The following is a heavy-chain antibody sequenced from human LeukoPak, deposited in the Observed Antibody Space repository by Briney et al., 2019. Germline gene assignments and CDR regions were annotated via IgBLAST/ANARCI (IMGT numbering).Heavy chain of an antibody. Sequence: GESLKISCKGSGYSFTSCWIAWVRQMPGKGLECMGIIYPGDSDTRYSPSFQGQVTISVDKSVSAAYLQWSSLKASDTAMYYCASPPTRECSSISCPLSYWGQGTLVTVSS. J-gene: IGHJ4*02. V-gene: IGHV5-51*01. CDR1: GYSFTSCW. D-gene: IGHD2-2*01. CDR2: IYPGDSDT. CDR3: ASPPTRECSSISCPLSY.